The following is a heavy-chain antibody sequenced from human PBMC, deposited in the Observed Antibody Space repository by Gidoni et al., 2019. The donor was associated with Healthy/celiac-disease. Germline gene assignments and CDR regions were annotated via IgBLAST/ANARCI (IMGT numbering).Heavy chain of an antibody. D-gene: IGHD3-22*01. CDR2: IKQDGSEK. CDR3: ARDLVFFGYYYDSSGYLTHGMDV. V-gene: IGHV3-7*01. J-gene: IGHJ6*02. CDR1: GFTFSSYW. Sequence: EVQLVESGGGLVQPGGSLRLSCAAAGFTFSSYWMSWVRKAPGKGLEWVANIKQDGSEKYYVDSVKGRFTISRDNAKNSLYLQMNSLRAEDTAVYYCARDLVFFGYYYDSSGYLTHGMDVWGQGTTVTVSS.